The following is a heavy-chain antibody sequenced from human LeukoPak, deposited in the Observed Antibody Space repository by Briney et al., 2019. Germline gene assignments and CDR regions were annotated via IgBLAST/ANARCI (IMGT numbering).Heavy chain of an antibody. Sequence: SVKVSCKASGGTFSSYAISWVRQAPRQGLEWMGRIIPILGIANYAQKFQGRVTITADKSTSTAYMELSSLRSEDTAVYYCARAGQLRGDNWFDPWGQGTLVTVSS. CDR2: IIPILGIA. V-gene: IGHV1-69*04. D-gene: IGHD2-2*01. CDR3: ARAGQLRGDNWFDP. CDR1: GGTFSSYA. J-gene: IGHJ5*02.